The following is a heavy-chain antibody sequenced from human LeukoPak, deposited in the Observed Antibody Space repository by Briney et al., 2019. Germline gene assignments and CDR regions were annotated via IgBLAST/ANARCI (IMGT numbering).Heavy chain of an antibody. J-gene: IGHJ5*02. CDR3: ARENSSSSDWFAP. CDR1: GYSLSSRYY. V-gene: IGHV4-38-2*02. Sequence: SETLSLTCTVSGYSLSSRYYWGWIRQPPGKGLEWIGSIYHSGSTYYNPSLKSRVTISVDTSKNKFSLKLSSVPAADTAVYYCARENSSSSDWFAPWGQGTLVTVSS. CDR2: IYHSGST. D-gene: IGHD6-6*01.